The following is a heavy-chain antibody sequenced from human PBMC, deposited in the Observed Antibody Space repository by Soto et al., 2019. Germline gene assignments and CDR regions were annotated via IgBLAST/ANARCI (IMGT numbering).Heavy chain of an antibody. D-gene: IGHD6-19*01. J-gene: IGHJ4*02. CDR2: IKQDGSEK. CDR1: GFTFSSYW. V-gene: IGHV3-7*01. Sequence: GGSLRLSCAASGFTFSSYWMSWVRQAPGKGLEWVANIKQDGSEKYYVDSVKGRFTISRNNAKNSLYLQMNSLRAEDTAVYYCARVSRHKAPPRVAVAGKGFDYWGQGTLVTVSS. CDR3: ARVSRHKAPPRVAVAGKGFDY.